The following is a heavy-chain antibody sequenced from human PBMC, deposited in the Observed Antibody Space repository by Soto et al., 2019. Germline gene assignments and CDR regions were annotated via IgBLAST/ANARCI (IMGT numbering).Heavy chain of an antibody. CDR3: VKDGSTYSGYDRTTHYYFDY. CDR2: ISGSGGST. Sequence: PGGSIRLSCAASGFTVSSYAMSWVRQAPGKGLEWVSAISGSGGSTYYADSVKGRFTISRDNSKNTLYLQMNSLRAEDTAVYYCVKDGSTYSGYDRTTHYYFDYWGQGTLVTVSS. D-gene: IGHD5-12*01. J-gene: IGHJ4*02. V-gene: IGHV3-23*01. CDR1: GFTVSSYA.